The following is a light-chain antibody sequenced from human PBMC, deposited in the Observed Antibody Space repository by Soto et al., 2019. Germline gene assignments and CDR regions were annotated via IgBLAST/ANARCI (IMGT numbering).Light chain of an antibody. CDR1: QSLQHNNGNTL. CDR2: LAS. V-gene: IGKV2-28*01. CDR3: MQALQTPRT. Sequence: EIVRTQSPLSLTVTPGEPTSIGCKSSQSLQHNNGNTLLDWYMQKPGQSPQLLIYLASRRAPGAPDRVSGSGSGTDFTLRISTVEADDAAIYYCMQALQTPRTFGQGTKLEI. J-gene: IGKJ1*01.